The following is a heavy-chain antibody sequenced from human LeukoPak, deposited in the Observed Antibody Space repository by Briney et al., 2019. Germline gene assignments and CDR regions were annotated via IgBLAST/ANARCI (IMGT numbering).Heavy chain of an antibody. V-gene: IGHV3-15*01. CDR3: ARAVLSSSWTSSDY. CDR1: GFTFRNAW. J-gene: IGHJ4*02. D-gene: IGHD6-13*01. Sequence: GGSLRLSCAASGFTFRNAWMSWVRQAPGKGLEWVGRIKSKTDGGTTDYAAPVKGRFTISRDDSKNTLYLQMNSLRAEDTAVYYCARAVLSSSWTSSDYWGQGTTVTVSS. CDR2: IKSKTDGGTT.